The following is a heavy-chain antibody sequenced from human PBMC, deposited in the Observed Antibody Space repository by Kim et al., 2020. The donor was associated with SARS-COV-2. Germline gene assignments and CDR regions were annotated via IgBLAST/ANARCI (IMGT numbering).Heavy chain of an antibody. V-gene: IGHV3-43*01. CDR3: ALSYYYYGMDV. D-gene: IGHD3-16*02. Sequence: GGSLRLSCAASGFTFDDYTMHWVRQAPGKGLEWVSLISWDGGSTYYADSVKGRFTISRDNSKNSLYLQMNSLRTEDTALYYCALSYYYYGMDVWGQGTTVTVSS. CDR1: GFTFDDYT. J-gene: IGHJ6*02. CDR2: ISWDGGST.